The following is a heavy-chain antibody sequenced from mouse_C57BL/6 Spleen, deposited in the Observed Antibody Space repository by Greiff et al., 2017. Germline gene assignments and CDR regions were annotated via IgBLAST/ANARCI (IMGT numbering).Heavy chain of an antibody. D-gene: IGHD1-1*01. CDR2: IYPGSGST. Sequence: VQLQQPGAELVKPGDSVTMSCKASGYTFTSYWITWVKQRPGQGLEWIGDIYPGSGSTNYNEKFKSKATLTVDTSYSTAYMQLRSLTSEDSAVYYCARRGITTVVYWYFDVWGTGTTVTVSS. J-gene: IGHJ1*03. V-gene: IGHV1-55*01. CDR1: GYTFTSYW. CDR3: ARRGITTVVYWYFDV.